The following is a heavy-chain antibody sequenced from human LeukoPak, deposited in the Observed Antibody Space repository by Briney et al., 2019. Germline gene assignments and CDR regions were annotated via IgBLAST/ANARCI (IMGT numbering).Heavy chain of an antibody. CDR3: APSDTIFGVVITDYYFDY. Sequence: GGSLRLSCAASGFTFSSYGMSWVRQAPGKGLEWVSAISGSGGSTYYADSVKGRFTISRDNSKNTLYLQMNSLRAEDTAVYYCAPSDTIFGVVITDYYFDYWGQGTLVTVSS. CDR1: GFTFSSYG. D-gene: IGHD3-3*01. CDR2: ISGSGGST. V-gene: IGHV3-23*01. J-gene: IGHJ4*02.